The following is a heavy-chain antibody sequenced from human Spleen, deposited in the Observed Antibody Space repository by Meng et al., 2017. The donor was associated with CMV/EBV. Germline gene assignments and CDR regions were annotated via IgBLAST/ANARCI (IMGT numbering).Heavy chain of an antibody. CDR2: ISSSGGFI. J-gene: IGHJ5*02. Sequence: GESLKISCAASGFTFSTYTMNWVRQAPGKGPEWVSSISSSGGFIYYADSLKGRFTISRDNAKNTLYLQMNSLRAEDTAVYYCARDWYSSSWYGNWFDPWGQGTLVTVSS. CDR1: GFTFSTYT. CDR3: ARDWYSSSWYGNWFDP. D-gene: IGHD6-13*01. V-gene: IGHV3-21*01.